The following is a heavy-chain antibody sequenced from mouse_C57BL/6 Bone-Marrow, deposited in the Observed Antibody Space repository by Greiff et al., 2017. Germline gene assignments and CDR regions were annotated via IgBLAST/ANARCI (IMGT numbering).Heavy chain of an antibody. CDR2: ISSGGSYT. D-gene: IGHD3-3*01. CDR3: ARRGTSWYFDV. Sequence: EVQLVESGGDLVKPGGSLKLSCAASGFTFSSYGMSWVRQTPDKRLEWVATISSGGSYTYYPDSVKGRFTISRDNAKNTLYLQMSSLKSEDTAMYYCARRGTSWYFDVWGTETTVTASS. CDR1: GFTFSSYG. J-gene: IGHJ1*03. V-gene: IGHV5-6*01.